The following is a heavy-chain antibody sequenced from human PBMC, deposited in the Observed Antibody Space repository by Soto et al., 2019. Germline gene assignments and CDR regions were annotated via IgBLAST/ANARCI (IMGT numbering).Heavy chain of an antibody. CDR3: ARPHYDSSGYYLWYFDY. V-gene: IGHV1-69*06. Sequence: QVQLVQSGAEVKKPGSSVKLSCKASGDSFNTFAVTWVRQAPGQGLEWMGGIIPNFDTPNYAQKFQGRVTIIADKTTSTPYMGLSSLSSEDTAVYYCARPHYDSSGYYLWYFDYWGQGTLVTVSS. CDR1: GDSFNTFA. CDR2: IIPNFDTP. J-gene: IGHJ4*02. D-gene: IGHD3-22*01.